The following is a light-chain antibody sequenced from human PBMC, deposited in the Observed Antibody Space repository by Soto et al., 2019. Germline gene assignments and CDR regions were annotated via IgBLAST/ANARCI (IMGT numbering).Light chain of an antibody. J-gene: IGLJ2*01. CDR1: SSNIGAGYD. Sequence: QSVLTQPPSVSGAPGQRVTISCTGSSSNIGAGYDVNWYQQLPGTAPKVLIYGISNRPSGVPDRFSGSKSGASASLAITGLQAEDEADYYCQSYDSSLSTSVFGGGTKLTVL. CDR2: GIS. CDR3: QSYDSSLSTSV. V-gene: IGLV1-40*01.